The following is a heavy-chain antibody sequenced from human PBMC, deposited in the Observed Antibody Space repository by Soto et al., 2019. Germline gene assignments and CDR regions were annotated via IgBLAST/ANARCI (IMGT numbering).Heavy chain of an antibody. D-gene: IGHD6-19*01. Sequence: QVQLVESGGGVVQPGRSLRLSCAASGFTFSSYGMHWVRKAPGKGLEWVAVTSYDGSNKYYADSVKGRFTISRDNSKNTVYLQMNSLRAEDTAVYYCAKGSASSGWPPSSRTSYYYYGMDVWGQGTTVTVSS. CDR1: GFTFSSYG. CDR3: AKGSASSGWPPSSRTSYYYYGMDV. CDR2: TSYDGSNK. V-gene: IGHV3-30*18. J-gene: IGHJ6*02.